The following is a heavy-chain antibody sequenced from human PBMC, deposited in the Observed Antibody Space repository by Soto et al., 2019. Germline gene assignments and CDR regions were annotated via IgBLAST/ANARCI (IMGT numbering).Heavy chain of an antibody. CDR3: ARAGIAARPPYYYGMDV. J-gene: IGHJ6*02. CDR1: GYTFTGYY. D-gene: IGHD6-6*01. CDR2: INPNSGDT. Sequence: GASVKVSCKASGYTFTGYYVHWVRQAPGQGLEWMGWINPNSGDTYLAQRFQGRVTMNRDTSIGTAYMELRGLTSDDTAVYYCARAGIAARPPYYYGMDVWGQGTTVTVSS. V-gene: IGHV1-2*02.